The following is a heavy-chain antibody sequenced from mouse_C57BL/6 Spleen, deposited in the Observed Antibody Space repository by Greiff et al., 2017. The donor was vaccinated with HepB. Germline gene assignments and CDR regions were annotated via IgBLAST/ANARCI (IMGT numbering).Heavy chain of an antibody. CDR3: ARTYGNCYYYAMDY. D-gene: IGHD2-1*01. V-gene: IGHV5-17*01. J-gene: IGHJ4*01. CDR1: GFTFSDYG. CDR2: TSSGSSTI. Sequence: EVQVVESGGGLVKPGGSLKLSCAASGFTFSDYGMHWVRQAPEKGLEWVAYTSSGSSTIYYAETVKGRFTISRDNAKNTLFLQMPSLWSEDTAMYYCARTYGNCYYYAMDYWGQGTSVTVSS.